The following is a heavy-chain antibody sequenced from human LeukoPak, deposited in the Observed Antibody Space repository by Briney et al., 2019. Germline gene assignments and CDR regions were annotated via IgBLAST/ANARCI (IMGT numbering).Heavy chain of an antibody. CDR2: ISSSSSYI. Sequence: GGSLRLSCAASGFTFSSYSMNWVRQAPGKGLEWVSSISSSSSYIYYADSVKGRFTISRDNAKNSLYLQMNSLRAEETAVYYCAREVTGSSYGYDYWGQGTLVTVSS. V-gene: IGHV3-21*01. CDR1: GFTFSSYS. J-gene: IGHJ4*02. CDR3: AREVTGSSYGYDY. D-gene: IGHD5-18*01.